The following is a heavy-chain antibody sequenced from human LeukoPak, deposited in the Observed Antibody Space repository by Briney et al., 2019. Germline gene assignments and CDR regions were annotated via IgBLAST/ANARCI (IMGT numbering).Heavy chain of an antibody. J-gene: IGHJ5*02. CDR3: ARDGVGYCSSTSCFSWFDP. CDR2: ISAYNGNT. V-gene: IGHV1-18*01. CDR1: GYTFTNYG. Sequence: ASVTVSFKASGYTFTNYGISWVRQAPGQGLEWMGWISAYNGNTNYAQKLQGRVTMTTDTSTSTAYMELRSLRSDDTAVYYCARDGVGYCSSTSCFSWFDPWGQGTLVTVSS. D-gene: IGHD2-2*01.